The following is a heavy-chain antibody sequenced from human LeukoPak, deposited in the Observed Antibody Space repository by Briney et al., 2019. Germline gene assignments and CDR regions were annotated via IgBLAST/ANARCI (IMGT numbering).Heavy chain of an antibody. V-gene: IGHV3-15*01. CDR3: TIREGYCSGRTCYADY. Sequence: PGRSLSLSCSASGPTFSNAWISWVRPAPGERLEWVAGIKIKTEGAATDYAPAVKGRFTISRDDSKNTLYLQMNSLKTEDTAVYYCTIREGYCSGRTCYADYWGQGTLVTVSS. CDR1: GPTFSNAW. D-gene: IGHD2-15*01. J-gene: IGHJ4*02. CDR2: IKIKTEGAAT.